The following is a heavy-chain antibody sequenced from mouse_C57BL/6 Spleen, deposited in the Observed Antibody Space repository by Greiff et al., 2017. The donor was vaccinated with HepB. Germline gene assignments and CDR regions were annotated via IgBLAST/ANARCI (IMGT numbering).Heavy chain of an antibody. CDR2: IYPGSGST. D-gene: IGHD2-5*01. CDR3: ARDVYYSNSFDY. CDR1: GYTFTSYW. J-gene: IGHJ2*01. Sequence: QVQLQQPGAELVKPGASVKMSCKASGYTFTSYWITWVKQRPGQGLEWIGDIYPGSGSTNYNEKFKSKATLTVDTSSSTAYMQLSSLTSEDSAVYYCARDVYYSNSFDYWGQGTTLTVSS. V-gene: IGHV1-55*01.